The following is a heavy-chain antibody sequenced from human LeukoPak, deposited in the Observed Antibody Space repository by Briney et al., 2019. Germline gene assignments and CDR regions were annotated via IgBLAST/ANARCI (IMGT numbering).Heavy chain of an antibody. V-gene: IGHV3-7*05. J-gene: IGHJ4*02. CDR2: IKPDGSDT. CDR3: ARDGIDY. CDR1: GFPFNNFW. Sequence: GGSLRLSCAASGFPFNNFWMSWVRQAPGKGLEWVANIKPDGSDTYYADFVKGRFPISRDDAKNSVDLQMNGLRAEDTAIYYCARDGIDYWGQGTLVTVSS.